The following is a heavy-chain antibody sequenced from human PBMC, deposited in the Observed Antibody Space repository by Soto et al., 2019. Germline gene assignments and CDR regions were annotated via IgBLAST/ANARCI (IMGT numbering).Heavy chain of an antibody. CDR2: ISYDGSNK. Sequence: GGSLRLSCAASGFTFSSYAMHWVRQAPGKGLEGVAVISYDGSNKYYADSVKGRFTISRDNSKNTLYLQMNSLRAEDTAVYYCARDNLSYYDSSGYYSRDGMDVWGQGTTVTVSS. CDR3: ARDNLSYYDSSGYYSRDGMDV. J-gene: IGHJ6*02. V-gene: IGHV3-30-3*01. CDR1: GFTFSSYA. D-gene: IGHD3-22*01.